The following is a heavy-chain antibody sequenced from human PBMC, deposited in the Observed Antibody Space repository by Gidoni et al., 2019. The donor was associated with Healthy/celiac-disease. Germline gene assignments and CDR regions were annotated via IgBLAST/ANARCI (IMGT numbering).Heavy chain of an antibody. J-gene: IGHJ6*02. CDR2: INPNSGGT. D-gene: IGHD6-13*01. CDR3: ARDLAAAGTDAYYYYYGMDV. V-gene: IGHV1-2*04. CDR1: GYTFTGYY. Sequence: QVQLVQSGAEVKKPGASVKVSCKASGYTFTGYYMHWVRQAPGQGLEWMGWINPNSGGTNYAQKFQGWVTMTRDTSISTAYMELSRLRSDDTAVYYCARDLAAAGTDAYYYYYGMDVWGQGTTVTVSS.